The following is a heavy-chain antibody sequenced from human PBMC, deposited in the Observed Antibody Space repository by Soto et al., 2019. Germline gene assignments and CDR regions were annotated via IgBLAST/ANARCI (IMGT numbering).Heavy chain of an antibody. D-gene: IGHD6-19*01. CDR1: GYSFTSYW. Sequence: GRSLKISCKGSGYSFTSYWIGWVRQMPGKGLEWMGIIYPGDSDTRYSPSFQGQVTISADKSISTAYLQWSSLKASDTAMYYCARLNSSGWYNPSFYYYGMDVWGQGTTVTVSS. CDR3: ARLNSSGWYNPSFYYYGMDV. J-gene: IGHJ6*02. CDR2: IYPGDSDT. V-gene: IGHV5-51*03.